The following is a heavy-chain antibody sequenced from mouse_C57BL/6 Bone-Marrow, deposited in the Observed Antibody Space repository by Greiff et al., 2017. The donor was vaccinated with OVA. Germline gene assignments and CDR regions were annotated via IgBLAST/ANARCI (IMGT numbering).Heavy chain of an antibody. Sequence: EVKLVESGGGLVKPGGSLKLSCAASGFTFSDYGMHWVRQAPEKGLEWVAYISSGSSTIYYADTVKGRFPISRDNANNTLFLQMTILRSEDTAMYYGARRYGYDLYYFDYWGQGTTLTVSS. J-gene: IGHJ2*01. D-gene: IGHD2-2*01. CDR1: GFTFSDYG. V-gene: IGHV5-17*01. CDR3: ARRYGYDLYYFDY. CDR2: ISSGSSTI.